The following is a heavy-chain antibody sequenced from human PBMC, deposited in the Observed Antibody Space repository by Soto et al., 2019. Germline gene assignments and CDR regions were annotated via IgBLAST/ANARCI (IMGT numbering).Heavy chain of an antibody. Sequence: QVQLVESVGGVVQPGRSLRLSCAASGFTFSSYAMHWVRQAPGKGLEWVAVISYDGSNKYYADSVKGRFTISRDNSKNTLYLQMNSLRAEDTAVYYCARDTMLWFGLQTEYYYYGMDVWGQGTTVTVSS. V-gene: IGHV3-30-3*01. CDR1: GFTFSSYA. CDR3: ARDTMLWFGLQTEYYYYGMDV. CDR2: ISYDGSNK. D-gene: IGHD3-10*01. J-gene: IGHJ6*02.